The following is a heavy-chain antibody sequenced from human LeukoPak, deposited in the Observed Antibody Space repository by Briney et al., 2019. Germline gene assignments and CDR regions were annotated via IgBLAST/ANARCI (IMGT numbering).Heavy chain of an antibody. D-gene: IGHD6-19*01. V-gene: IGHV4-61*01. CDR3: ARGGTRAVASSLDY. CDR1: GGSFSSGSYY. CDR2: IYYSGNT. J-gene: IGHJ4*02. Sequence: PSETLSLTCTVSGGSFSSGSYYWSWIRQPPGKGLEWIGYIYYSGNTNYNPSLKSRVSISVDTSKNQFSLKVSSVTAADTAVYYCARGGTRAVASSLDYWGQGTLVTVSS.